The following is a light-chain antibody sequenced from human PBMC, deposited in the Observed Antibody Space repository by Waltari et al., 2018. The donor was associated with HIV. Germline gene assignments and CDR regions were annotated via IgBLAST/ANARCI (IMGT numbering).Light chain of an antibody. J-gene: IGLJ2*01. V-gene: IGLV2-11*01. Sequence: QSALTQPRSVSGSPGQSVTVSCTGVSSDVGDYHYVSWYRQHPGKAPKVIIYNVNKRPSGVPDRFSGPRSGTTASLTIAGLRSEDEADYYCFSYAGTAMRRFGGGTTLTV. CDR1: SSDVGDYHY. CDR3: FSYAGTAMRR. CDR2: NVN.